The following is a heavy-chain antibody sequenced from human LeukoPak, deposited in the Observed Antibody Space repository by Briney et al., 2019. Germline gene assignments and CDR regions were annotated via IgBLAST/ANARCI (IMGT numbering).Heavy chain of an antibody. Sequence: PAENVSLTGTVSGGSIFSYYWSWIGQPPGKGLEWMVYIYYSGSTNDNPSLTTEASRSVDTSKNQFSLRVSSVTAAHTAVYYCARHLNNCGDDGYIFDYRGPGTRGTVSS. J-gene: IGHJ4*02. V-gene: IGHV4-59*08. CDR1: GGSIFSYY. D-gene: IGHD2-21*01. CDR3: ARHLNNCGDDGYIFDY. CDR2: IYYSGST.